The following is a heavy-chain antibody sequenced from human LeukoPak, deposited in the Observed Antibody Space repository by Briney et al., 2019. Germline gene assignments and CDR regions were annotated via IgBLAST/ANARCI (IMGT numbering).Heavy chain of an antibody. J-gene: IGHJ4*02. V-gene: IGHV3-23*01. CDR3: AKVKRYCANGVCPHYFDY. CDR2: ISGSGGST. CDR1: GFTFSSYA. D-gene: IGHD2-8*01. Sequence: GGSLRLSCAASGFTFSSYAMSWVRQAPGKGLEWVSAISGSGGSTYYADSVKGRFTISRDNSKNTLYLQMNSLRAEDTAVYYCAKVKRYCANGVCPHYFDYWGQGTLVTVSS.